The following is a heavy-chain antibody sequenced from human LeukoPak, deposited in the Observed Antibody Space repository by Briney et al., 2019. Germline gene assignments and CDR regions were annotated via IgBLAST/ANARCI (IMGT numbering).Heavy chain of an antibody. CDR2: INSDGGGA. J-gene: IGHJ6*04. D-gene: IGHD3-10*01. V-gene: IGHV3-74*01. CDR1: GITFGNNW. Sequence: PGGSLRLSCAASGITFGNNWMHWVRQGPGKGLVWISRINSDGGGAIYADSVKGRFTVSRDNAKNTLYLQMNSLRAEDTAVYYCAKGWVRGVRSGGMDVWGKGTTVTVSS. CDR3: AKGWVRGVRSGGMDV.